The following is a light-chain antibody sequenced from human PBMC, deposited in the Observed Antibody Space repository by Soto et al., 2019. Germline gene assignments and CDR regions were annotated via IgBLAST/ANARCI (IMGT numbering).Light chain of an antibody. CDR3: QQSYSSPCR. CDR1: QSVRSY. CDR2: GVS. Sequence: HLTLSPSARVALICNASNITCRASQSVRSYLKWYQQKRGNDPNMLIYGVSTLHSGVMSRFSGSGSGRDFTLTISSMQPEEVATYYCQQSYSSPCRFGQGTKVDIK. V-gene: IGKV1-39*01. J-gene: IGKJ1*01.